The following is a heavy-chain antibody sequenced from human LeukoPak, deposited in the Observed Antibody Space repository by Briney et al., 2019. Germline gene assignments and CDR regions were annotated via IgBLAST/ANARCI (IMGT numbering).Heavy chain of an antibody. CDR1: GFTFSSYS. V-gene: IGHV3-23*01. J-gene: IGHJ4*02. CDR2: ISGSGGST. CDR3: ARRFLLGSSWYGGGLDY. Sequence: GGSLRLSCAASGFTFSSYSMNWVRQAPGKGLEWVSAISGSGGSTYYADSVKGRFTISRDNSKNTLYLQMNSLRAEDTAVYYCARRFLLGSSWYGGGLDYWGQGTLVTVSS. D-gene: IGHD6-13*01.